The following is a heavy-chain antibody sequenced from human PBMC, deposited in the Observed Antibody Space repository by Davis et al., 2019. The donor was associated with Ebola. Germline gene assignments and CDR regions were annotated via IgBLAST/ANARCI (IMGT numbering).Heavy chain of an antibody. J-gene: IGHJ5*02. Sequence: MPSETLSLTCTVSGGSISSGGYYWTWVRQHPGKGLEWIGNIYSSGSTYCNPSLKSRVTISVDTSKNKFSLKLSSVTAADTAVYYCARYVDPRPWGGWFDPWGQGTLVTVSS. D-gene: IGHD3-16*01. CDR2: IYSSGST. CDR3: ARYVDPRPWGGWFDP. V-gene: IGHV4-31*03. CDR1: GGSISSGGYY.